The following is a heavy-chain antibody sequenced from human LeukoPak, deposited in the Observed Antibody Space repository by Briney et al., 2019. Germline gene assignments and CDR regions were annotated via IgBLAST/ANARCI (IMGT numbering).Heavy chain of an antibody. CDR3: ARALPHRRLMDTTMEQHWFDP. J-gene: IGHJ5*02. CDR2: INPSGGST. Sequence: ASVKVSCKASGYTFTSYYMHWVRQAPGQGLEWMGIINPSGGSTNYAQKFQGRVTMTRDMSTSTVYMELSSLRSEDMAMYYCARALPHRRLMDTTMEQHWFDPWGQGTLVTVSS. V-gene: IGHV1-46*01. CDR1: GYTFTSYY. D-gene: IGHD5-18*01.